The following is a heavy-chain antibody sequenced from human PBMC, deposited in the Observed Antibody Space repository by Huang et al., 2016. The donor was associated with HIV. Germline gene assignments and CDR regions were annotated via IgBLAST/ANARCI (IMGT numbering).Heavy chain of an antibody. CDR3: ARFRGPQVTLNWLDP. CDR2: VSTYNGHT. Sequence: QVQLVQSGPEMKKPGASVNVSCKASGYTFFTYSISWVRQAPGKGLEGMGWVSTYNGHTNYAQKFQGRLTLTTDVSTSSAYMELKNLRSDDTAVYYCARFRGPQVTLNWLDPWGQGTLVIVSS. V-gene: IGHV1-18*01. CDR1: GYTFFTYS. J-gene: IGHJ5*02. D-gene: IGHD3-10*01.